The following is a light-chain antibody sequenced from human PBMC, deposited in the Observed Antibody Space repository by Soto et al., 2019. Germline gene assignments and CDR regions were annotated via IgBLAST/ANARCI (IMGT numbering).Light chain of an antibody. CDR1: QDISNY. V-gene: IGKV1-33*01. J-gene: IGKJ4*01. Sequence: DIQMTQSPSSLSASVGDRVTITCQASQDISNYLNWYQQKPGKAPKLLIYDASNLETGVPSRFSGSGSGTDFTFTISSLQPEDIATYYCQQYDNTQALTFGGGTKVEIK. CDR2: DAS. CDR3: QQYDNTQALT.